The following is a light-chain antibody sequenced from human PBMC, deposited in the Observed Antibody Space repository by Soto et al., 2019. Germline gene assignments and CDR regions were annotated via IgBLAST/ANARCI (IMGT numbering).Light chain of an antibody. V-gene: IGLV2-8*01. CDR2: EVS. Sequence: QSALTQPPSASGSPGQSVTISCTGTISAVGGYNYVSWYQQHPGKAPKLMIYEVSKRPSGVPDRFSGSKSGNTASLTVSGLEAEDEADYYCSSYAGSNNVVFGGGTKLTVL. CDR1: ISAVGGYNY. J-gene: IGLJ2*01. CDR3: SSYAGSNNVV.